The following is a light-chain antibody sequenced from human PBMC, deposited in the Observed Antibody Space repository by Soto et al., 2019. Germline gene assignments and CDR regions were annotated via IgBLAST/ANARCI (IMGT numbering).Light chain of an antibody. V-gene: IGLV2-23*02. CDR1: SSDVGSYNL. Sequence: QSALTQPASVSGSPGQSITISCTGTSSDVGSYNLVSWYQQHPGKAPKLMIYDVSKRPSGVSNRFSGSKSGNTASLTISGLQAEDEAYYYCCSYAGSSTFEVFGGGTKLTVL. J-gene: IGLJ3*02. CDR2: DVS. CDR3: CSYAGSSTFEV.